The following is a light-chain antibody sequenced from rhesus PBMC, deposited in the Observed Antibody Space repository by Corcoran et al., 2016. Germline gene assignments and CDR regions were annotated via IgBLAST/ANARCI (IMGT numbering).Light chain of an antibody. CDR3: VQAIAFPLT. V-gene: IGKV2-72*01. J-gene: IGKJ4*01. CDR1: QSFLHSNGNTY. Sequence: DIVMTQTPLSLPITPGEPASISCRSSQSFLHSNGNTYLHWYLPKPGQSPQLLICGGSNRASGVPDRFRGRGAGTDVPLKISKVEEEDVGVYCCVQAIAFPLTFGGGTKVELK. CDR2: GGS.